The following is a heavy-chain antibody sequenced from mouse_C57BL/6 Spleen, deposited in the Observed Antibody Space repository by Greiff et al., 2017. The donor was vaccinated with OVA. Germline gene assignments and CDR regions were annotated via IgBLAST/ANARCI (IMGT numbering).Heavy chain of an antibody. Sequence: EVKLVESGGGLVKPGGSLKLSCAASGFTFSSYAMSWVRQTPEKRLEWVATISDGGSYTYYPDNVKGRFTISRDNAKNNLYLQMSHLKSEDTAMYYCARKRFTTVWYAMDYWGQGTSVTVSS. CDR3: ARKRFTTVWYAMDY. CDR1: GFTFSSYA. J-gene: IGHJ4*01. V-gene: IGHV5-4*03. D-gene: IGHD1-1*01. CDR2: ISDGGSYT.